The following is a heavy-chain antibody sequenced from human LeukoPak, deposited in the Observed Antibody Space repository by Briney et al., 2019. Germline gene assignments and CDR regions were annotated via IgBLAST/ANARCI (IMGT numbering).Heavy chain of an antibody. CDR2: IRYDGSNK. CDR1: GFTFSSYG. J-gene: IGHJ3*02. Sequence: PGGSLRLSCAASGFTFSSYGMHWVRQAPGKGLEWVAFIRYDGSNKYYADSVKGRFTISRDNSKNTLYLQMNSLRAEDTAVYYCAKDLRYCSGGTCKPESNDAFDIWGQGTMVTVSS. CDR3: AKDLRYCSGGTCKPESNDAFDI. V-gene: IGHV3-30*02. D-gene: IGHD2-15*01.